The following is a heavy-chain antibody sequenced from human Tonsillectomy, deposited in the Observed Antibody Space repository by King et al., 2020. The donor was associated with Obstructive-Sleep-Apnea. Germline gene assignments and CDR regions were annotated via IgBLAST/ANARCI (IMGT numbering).Heavy chain of an antibody. Sequence: QLVQSGAEVKKPGSSVKVSCKASGGTFSSYAISWVRQAPGQGLEWMGGIIPILGIANYAQKFQGRVTITADKSTSTAYMELSSLRSEDTAVYYCARDRRYYDSSGYYYLDAFDIWGQGTMVTVSS. V-gene: IGHV1-69*09. D-gene: IGHD3-22*01. CDR2: IIPILGIA. CDR1: GGTFSSYA. J-gene: IGHJ3*02. CDR3: ARDRRYYDSSGYYYLDAFDI.